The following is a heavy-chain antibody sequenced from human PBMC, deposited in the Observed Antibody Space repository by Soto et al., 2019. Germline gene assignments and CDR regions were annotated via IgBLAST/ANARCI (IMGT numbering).Heavy chain of an antibody. D-gene: IGHD3-22*01. CDR2: RKQDGSEK. CDR1: GFTFSSYW. CDR3: ARVGGSYDSSLDAFDI. V-gene: IGHV3-7*01. J-gene: IGHJ3*02. Sequence: GGSLRLSCAASGFTFSSYWMSWVRQAPGKGLEWVANRKQDGSEKYYVDSVKGRFTISRDNAKNSLYLQMNSLRAEDTAVYYCARVGGSYDSSLDAFDIWGQGTMVTVSS.